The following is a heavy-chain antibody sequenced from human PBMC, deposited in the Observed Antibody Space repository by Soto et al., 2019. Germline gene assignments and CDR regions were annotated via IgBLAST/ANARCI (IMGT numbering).Heavy chain of an antibody. D-gene: IGHD2-21*02. V-gene: IGHV1-3*01. CDR1: GYTFTIYA. Sequence: ASVKVACKASGYTFTIYAMHWGSQAPGQRLEWMGWINAGNGNTKYSQKFQGRVTITRDTSASTAYMELSSLRSEDTAVYYCARSIVVVTALDYWGQGTLVTV. CDR2: INAGNGNT. J-gene: IGHJ4*02. CDR3: ARSIVVVTALDY.